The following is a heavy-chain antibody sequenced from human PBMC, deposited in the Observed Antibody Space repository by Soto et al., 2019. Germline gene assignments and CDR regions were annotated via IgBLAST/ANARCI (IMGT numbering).Heavy chain of an antibody. D-gene: IGHD2-15*01. J-gene: IGHJ4*02. CDR3: ARGQNIYYSSGCHYPFEF. Sequence: SLKFSCTGSRYSFSIYCIGWVRQKPGKGLEWMGVIHPVDSYTRYSPSFLGQVTFSADKSIKTAYLQWRRLKASDTALSYCARGQNIYYSSGCHYPFEFWGLGTPVTVSS. V-gene: IGHV5-51*01. CDR2: IHPVDSYT. CDR1: RYSFSIYC.